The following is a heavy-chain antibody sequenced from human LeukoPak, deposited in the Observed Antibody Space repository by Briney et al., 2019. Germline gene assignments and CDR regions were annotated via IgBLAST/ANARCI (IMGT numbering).Heavy chain of an antibody. CDR2: INHSGST. CDR1: GGSFSGYY. D-gene: IGHD6-6*01. Sequence: PSETLSLTCAVYGGSFSGYYWSWIRQPPGKGLEWLGEINHSGSTNYNPSHKSRVTISVDTSKNQFSLKLSSVTAADTAVYYCASLRYSSSRPNYYYYYMDVWGKGTAVTVSS. CDR3: ASLRYSSSRPNYYYYYMDV. V-gene: IGHV4-34*01. J-gene: IGHJ6*03.